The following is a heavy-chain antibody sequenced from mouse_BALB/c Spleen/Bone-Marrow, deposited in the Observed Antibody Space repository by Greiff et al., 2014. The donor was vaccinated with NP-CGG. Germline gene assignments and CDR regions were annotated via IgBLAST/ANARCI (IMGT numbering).Heavy chain of an antibody. CDR1: GFTFSNYG. J-gene: IGHJ4*01. CDR2: INSNGGST. CDR3: ARENYRYFYAMDY. D-gene: IGHD2-14*01. V-gene: IGHV5-6-3*01. Sequence: EVQVVESGGGLVQPGGSLKLSCAASGFTFSNYGMSWVRQTPDKRLELVATINSNGGSTYYPDSVKGRFTISRDKAKNSLYLQMSSLKSEHTAMYYCARENYRYFYAMDYWGQGTSVTVSS.